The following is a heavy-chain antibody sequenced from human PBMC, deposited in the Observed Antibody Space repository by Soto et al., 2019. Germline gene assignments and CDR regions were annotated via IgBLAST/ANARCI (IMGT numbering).Heavy chain of an antibody. CDR1: GGSISSYY. CDR2: IYYSGST. J-gene: IGHJ4*02. Sequence: SETLSLTCTVSGGSISSYYWGWIRQPPGKGLEWIGYIYYSGSTNYNPSLKSRVTISVDTSKNQFSLKLSSVTAADTAVYYCARQSANADSSSYDYWGQGTLVTVFS. CDR3: ARQSANADSSSYDY. V-gene: IGHV4-59*08. D-gene: IGHD6-6*01.